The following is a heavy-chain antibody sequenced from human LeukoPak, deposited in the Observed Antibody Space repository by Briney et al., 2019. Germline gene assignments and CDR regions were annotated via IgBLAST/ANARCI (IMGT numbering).Heavy chain of an antibody. CDR2: ISSSSSYI. V-gene: IGHV3-21*01. CDR3: ARGGHYYDSSGYTSIDY. D-gene: IGHD3-22*01. Sequence: GGSLRLSCAASGFTFSSYSMNWVRQAPGKGLEWVSSISSSSSYIYYADSVKGRFTISRDNAKNSLYLQMNSLRAEDTAVYYCARGGHYYDSSGYTSIDYWGQGTLVTVSS. CDR1: GFTFSSYS. J-gene: IGHJ4*02.